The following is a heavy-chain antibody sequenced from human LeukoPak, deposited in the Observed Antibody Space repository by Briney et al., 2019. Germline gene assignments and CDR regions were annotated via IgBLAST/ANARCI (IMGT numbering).Heavy chain of an antibody. D-gene: IGHD1-1*01. CDR2: IYHSGST. CDR1: GGSISSGGYS. Sequence: SETLSLTCAVSGGSISSGGYSWSWIRQPPEKGLEWIGYIYHSGSTYYNPSLKSRVTISVDRSKNQFSLKLSSVTAADTAVYYCARGTGTHHFYYYYGMDVWGQGTTVTVSS. V-gene: IGHV4-30-2*01. J-gene: IGHJ6*02. CDR3: ARGTGTHHFYYYYGMDV.